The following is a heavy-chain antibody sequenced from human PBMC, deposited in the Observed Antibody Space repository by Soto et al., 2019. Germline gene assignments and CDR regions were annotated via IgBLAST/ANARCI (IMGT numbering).Heavy chain of an antibody. J-gene: IGHJ2*01. Sequence: QVQLVQSGAEVKKPGASVKVSCKASGYTFTGYYMHWVRQAPGQGLEWMGWINPNSGGTNYAQKVQGWVTMTRDTSISTAYMELSRLRSDDTAVYYCARAPYCSGGSCYSGNWYFDLWGRGTLVTVSS. D-gene: IGHD2-15*01. CDR1: GYTFTGYY. CDR2: INPNSGGT. V-gene: IGHV1-2*04. CDR3: ARAPYCSGGSCYSGNWYFDL.